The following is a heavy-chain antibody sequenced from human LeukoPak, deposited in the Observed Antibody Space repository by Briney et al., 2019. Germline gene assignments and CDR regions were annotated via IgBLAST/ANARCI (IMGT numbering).Heavy chain of an antibody. Sequence: GGSLRLSCAASGFTFSSYAMSWVRQAAGKGLEWVSAISGSGGSTYYADSVKGRFTISRDNSKNTLYLQMNSLRAEDTAVYYCAKRLHYVDAFDIWGQGTMVTVSS. D-gene: IGHD4-17*01. V-gene: IGHV3-23*01. CDR1: GFTFSSYA. CDR2: ISGSGGST. CDR3: AKRLHYVDAFDI. J-gene: IGHJ3*02.